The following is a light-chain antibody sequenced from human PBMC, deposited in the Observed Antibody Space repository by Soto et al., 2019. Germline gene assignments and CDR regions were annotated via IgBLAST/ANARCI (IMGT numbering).Light chain of an antibody. CDR2: DVD. J-gene: IGLJ1*01. CDR3: AKWDDSLRVYV. Sequence: QSALTQPASVSVSPGQSITISCTGTSSDVGGNKYVSWYQHYPGKAPKLMICDVDNRPSGVSNRFSGSKSGTSASLAISGLRSEDEADYYCAKWDDSLRVYVFGTGTKVTVL. V-gene: IGLV2-14*03. CDR1: SSDVGGNKY.